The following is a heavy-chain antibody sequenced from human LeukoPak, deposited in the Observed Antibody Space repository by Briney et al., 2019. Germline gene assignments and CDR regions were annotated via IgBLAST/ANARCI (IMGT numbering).Heavy chain of an antibody. D-gene: IGHD3-3*01. CDR2: ISGSGGTT. Sequence: GGSLRLSXAASGFTFSSYAMSWVRQAPGKGLEWVSAISGSGGTTYYAASMKGRITTSRDNSKKTLYLQMNSLRAEDTAVYYCAKDARGDYDFWSGYYSWGQGTLVTVSS. CDR1: GFTFSSYA. V-gene: IGHV3-23*01. CDR3: AKDARGDYDFWSGYYS. J-gene: IGHJ4*02.